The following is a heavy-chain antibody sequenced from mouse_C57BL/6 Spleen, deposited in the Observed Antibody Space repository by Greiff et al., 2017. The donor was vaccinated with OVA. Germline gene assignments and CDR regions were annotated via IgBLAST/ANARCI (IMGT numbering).Heavy chain of an antibody. CDR2: IYPGDGDT. CDR1: GYAFSSSW. V-gene: IGHV1-82*01. Sequence: VQLVESGPELVKPGASVKISCKASGYAFSSSWMNWVKQRPGKGLEWIGRIYPGDGDTNYNGKFKGKATLTADKSSSTAYMQLSSLTSEDSAVYFCARSRGDYAMDYWGQGTSVTVSS. CDR3: ARSRGDYAMDY. J-gene: IGHJ4*01.